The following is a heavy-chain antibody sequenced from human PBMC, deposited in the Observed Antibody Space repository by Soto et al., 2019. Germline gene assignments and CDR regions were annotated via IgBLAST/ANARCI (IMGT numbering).Heavy chain of an antibody. D-gene: IGHD3-9*01. V-gene: IGHV3-23*01. CDR2: ISGSGAGT. CDR3: AKDDSDILTGYRYFDY. CDR1: GFTFSSYA. J-gene: IGHJ4*02. Sequence: GESLKISCAASGFTFSSYAMSWVRQAPGKGLEWVSGISGSGAGTYYADSLKGRFTISRDNSKNTLYLQMDSLRAEDTAVYYCAKDDSDILTGYRYFDYWGQGTLVTVSS.